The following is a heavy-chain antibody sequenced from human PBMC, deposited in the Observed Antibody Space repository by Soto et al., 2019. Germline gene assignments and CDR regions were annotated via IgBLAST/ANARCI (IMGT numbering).Heavy chain of an antibody. CDR2: IYHSGKT. CDR3: ASGDYYYYYIDV. CDR1: GGPIRSTRFY. D-gene: IGHD3-16*01. V-gene: IGHV4-39*01. Sequence: SETLSLTCTVSGGPIRSTRFYWGWIRQPPGKGLEWIGGIYHSGKTYYNPSLKSRVTISIDTSKNQFSLKLSSVTAADTAVYYCASGDYYYYYIDVWGKGTTVTVSS. J-gene: IGHJ6*03.